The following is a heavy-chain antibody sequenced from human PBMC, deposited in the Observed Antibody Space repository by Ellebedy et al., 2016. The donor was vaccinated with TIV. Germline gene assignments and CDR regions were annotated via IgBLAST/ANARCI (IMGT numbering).Heavy chain of an antibody. Sequence: SETLSLTCTVSGGSISSSSYYWGWIRQPPGKGLEWIGNIYYSGSTYYNPSLKSRVTISVDTSKNQFSLKLSSVTAADTAVYYCARHTWIQLWLGYFDLWGRGTLVTVSS. CDR2: IYYSGST. D-gene: IGHD5-18*01. V-gene: IGHV4-39*01. CDR3: ARHTWIQLWLGYFDL. J-gene: IGHJ2*01. CDR1: GGSISSSSYY.